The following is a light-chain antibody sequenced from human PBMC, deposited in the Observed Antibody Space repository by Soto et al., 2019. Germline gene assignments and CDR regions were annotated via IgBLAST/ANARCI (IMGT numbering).Light chain of an antibody. CDR1: NSNIGRYS. CDR2: SDD. CDR3: AAWDDNLNGPL. V-gene: IGLV1-44*01. Sequence: QSALPQPPSLSGTPGQRVTISCSGSNSNIGRYSVNWYQHFPGTAPKILIYSDDERPSGVPDRFSGSKSGTSASLAISGLQSEDEAEYYCAAWDDNLNGPLFGGGTKLTLL. J-gene: IGLJ3*02.